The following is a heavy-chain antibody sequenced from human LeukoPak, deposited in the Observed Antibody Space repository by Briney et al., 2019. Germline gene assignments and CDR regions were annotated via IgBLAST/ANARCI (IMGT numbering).Heavy chain of an antibody. V-gene: IGHV3-7*01. CDR3: MVTTRSGPFDY. J-gene: IGHJ4*02. CDR1: GFIFSRYW. CDR2: IKQDGSEK. Sequence: GGSLRLSCAASGFIFSRYWMNWVRQAPGKGLEWVANIKQDGSEKNYVDSVKGRFTISRDNAKNSLYLQMNSLRAEDTAVYYCMVTTRSGPFDYWGQGTLVTASS. D-gene: IGHD1-1*01.